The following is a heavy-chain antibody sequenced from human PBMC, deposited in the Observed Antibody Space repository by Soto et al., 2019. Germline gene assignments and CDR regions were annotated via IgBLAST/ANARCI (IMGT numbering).Heavy chain of an antibody. J-gene: IGHJ4*02. V-gene: IGHV4-4*02. CDR3: ARRWGTTFDY. CDR2: IYYSGST. D-gene: IGHD3-16*01. Sequence: SETLSLTCAVSGGSISSSNWWSWVRQPPGKGLEWIGYIYYSGSTNYNPSLKSRVTISVDTSKNQFSLKLSSVTAADTAVYYCARRWGTTFDYWGQGTLVTVSS. CDR1: GGSISSSNW.